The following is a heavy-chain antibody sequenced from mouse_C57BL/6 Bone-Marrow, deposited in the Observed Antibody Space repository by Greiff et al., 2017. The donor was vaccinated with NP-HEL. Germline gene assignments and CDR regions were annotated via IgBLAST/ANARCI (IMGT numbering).Heavy chain of an antibody. D-gene: IGHD1-1*01. CDR2: ISSGGSYT. J-gene: IGHJ3*01. CDR3: ASPYYGSSYAWFAY. CDR1: GFTFSSYG. V-gene: IGHV5-6*01. Sequence: EVQRVESGGDLVKPGGSLKLSCAASGFTFSSYGMSWVRQTPDKRLEWVATISSGGSYTYYPDSVKGRFTISSDNAKNTLYLQMSSLKSEDTAMYYCASPYYGSSYAWFAYWGQGTLVTVSA.